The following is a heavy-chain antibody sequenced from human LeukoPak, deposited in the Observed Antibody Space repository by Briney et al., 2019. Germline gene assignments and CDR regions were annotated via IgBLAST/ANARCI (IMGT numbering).Heavy chain of an antibody. CDR2: IYYSGST. D-gene: IGHD3-10*01. CDR3: ARWGGSGSYWPYSWYYYYGMDV. Sequence: SETLSLTCTVSGGSISSGGYYWSWIRQHPEKGLEWIGYIYYSGSTYYNPSLKSRVTISVDTSKNQFSLKLSSVTAADTAVYYWARWGGSGSYWPYSWYYYYGMDVWGQGTTVTVSS. V-gene: IGHV4-31*03. J-gene: IGHJ6*02. CDR1: GGSISSGGYY.